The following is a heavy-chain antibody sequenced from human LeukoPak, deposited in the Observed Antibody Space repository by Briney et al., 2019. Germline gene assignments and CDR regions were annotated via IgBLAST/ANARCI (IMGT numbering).Heavy chain of an antibody. D-gene: IGHD1-26*01. CDR3: ARGWSDNYYYYYMDV. Sequence: SGGSLRLSCAASGFTVSSNYMSWVRQAPGKGLEWVSVIYSGGSTYYADSVKGRFTISRDNSKNTLYLQMNSLRAEDTAVYYCARGWSDNYYYYYMDVWGKGTTVTISS. J-gene: IGHJ6*03. V-gene: IGHV3-53*01. CDR1: GFTVSSNY. CDR2: IYSGGST.